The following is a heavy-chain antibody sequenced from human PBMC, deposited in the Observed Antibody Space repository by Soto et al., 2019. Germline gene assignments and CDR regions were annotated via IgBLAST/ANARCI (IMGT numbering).Heavy chain of an antibody. CDR3: ATFIRGGYYFDY. V-gene: IGHV1-69*01. CDR2: IIPICGTA. Sequence: QVQLVQSGADVKEPGSSVKVSCKASGGTFSSYAISWVRQAPGQGLEWMGGIIPICGTANDAQKFQGRVTITADESTSTAYMELSSLRSEDTAVYYCATFIRGGYYFDYWGQGTLVTVSS. D-gene: IGHD3-10*01. CDR1: GGTFSSYA. J-gene: IGHJ4*02.